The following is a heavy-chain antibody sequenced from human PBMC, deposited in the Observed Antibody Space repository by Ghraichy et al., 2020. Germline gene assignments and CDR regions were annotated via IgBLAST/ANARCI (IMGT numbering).Heavy chain of an antibody. D-gene: IGHD4-17*01. CDR3: VKDNGVDGDWGRLEN. CDR2: VSGSGTRT. V-gene: IGHV3-23*01. J-gene: IGHJ4*02. CDR1: GFTYNNHP. Sequence: GGSLRLSCAASGFTYNNHPMSWVRQAPGKGLEWVSGVSGSGTRTYYADSVKGRFTISRDNFRNTLSLQMNTLRAEDTAVYYCVKDNGVDGDWGRLENWGQGTLVTVS.